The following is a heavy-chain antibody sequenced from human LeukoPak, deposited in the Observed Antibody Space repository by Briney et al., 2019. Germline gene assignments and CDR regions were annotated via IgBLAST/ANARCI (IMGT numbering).Heavy chain of an antibody. V-gene: IGHV3-53*01. CDR3: ARGPGSGTGGMDV. Sequence: PGGSLRLSCAASGFTVSSKYMSWVRQAPGKGLEWVSLLYSGETTYYADSVKGRFTISRDNSKNTLYLQMNSLRTEDTAMYYCARGPGSGTGGMDVWGQGTTVTVSS. J-gene: IGHJ6*02. D-gene: IGHD3-10*01. CDR2: LYSGETT. CDR1: GFTVSSKY.